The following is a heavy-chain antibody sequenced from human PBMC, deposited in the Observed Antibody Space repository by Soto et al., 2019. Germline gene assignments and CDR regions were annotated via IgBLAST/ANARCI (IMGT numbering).Heavy chain of an antibody. CDR3: ARQNGSFRSWFDS. Sequence: SETLSLTCTVSGGSISSRSDYWGWIRQPPGKGLEWIGGIYYSGTTFYSPSLKSRVIISVDTSKNQFSLKLTSVTAADTAMYYCARQNGSFRSWFDSWGQGTLVTVSS. CDR1: GGSISSRSDY. CDR2: IYYSGTT. D-gene: IGHD3-10*01. J-gene: IGHJ5*01. V-gene: IGHV4-39*01.